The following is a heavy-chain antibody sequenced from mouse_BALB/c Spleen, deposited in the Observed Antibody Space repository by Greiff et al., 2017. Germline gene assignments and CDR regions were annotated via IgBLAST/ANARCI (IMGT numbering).Heavy chain of an antibody. J-gene: IGHJ4*01. V-gene: IGHV5-9-4*01. CDR2: ISSGGSYT. D-gene: IGHD3-3*01. Sequence: EVQVVESGGGLVKPGGSLKLSCAASGFTFSSYAMSWVRQSPEKRLEWVAEISSGGSYTYYPDTVTGRFTISRDNAKNTLYLEMSSLRSEDTAMYYCARDRGYYYAMDYWGQGTSVTVSS. CDR1: GFTFSSYA. CDR3: ARDRGYYYAMDY.